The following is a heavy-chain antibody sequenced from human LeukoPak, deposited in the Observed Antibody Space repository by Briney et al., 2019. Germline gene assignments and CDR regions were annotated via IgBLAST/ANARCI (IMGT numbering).Heavy chain of an antibody. D-gene: IGHD5-24*01. V-gene: IGHV1-8*01. Sequence: ASVKVSCKASGYTFTSYDINWVRQATGQGLEWMGWMNPNSGNTGYAQKFQGRVTMTRDTSISTAYMELSSLRPEDTAVYYCSFRGEDRDGNFDYWGQGTLVTVSS. CDR1: GYTFTSYD. CDR3: SFRGEDRDGNFDY. J-gene: IGHJ4*02. CDR2: MNPNSGNT.